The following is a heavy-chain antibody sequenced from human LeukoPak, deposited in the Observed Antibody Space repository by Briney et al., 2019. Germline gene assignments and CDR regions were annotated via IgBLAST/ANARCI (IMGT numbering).Heavy chain of an antibody. J-gene: IGHJ4*02. D-gene: IGHD3-22*01. CDR3: ARVSHYDYRSTDYFDY. CDR2: IIPIFGTA. CDR1: GGTFSSYA. Sequence: ASVKVSCKASGGTFSSYAISWVRQAPGQGLEWMGGIIPIFGTANYAQKFQGRVTITADKSTSTAYMELSSLRSEDTAVYYCARVSHYDYRSTDYFDYWGQGTLVTVSS. V-gene: IGHV1-69*06.